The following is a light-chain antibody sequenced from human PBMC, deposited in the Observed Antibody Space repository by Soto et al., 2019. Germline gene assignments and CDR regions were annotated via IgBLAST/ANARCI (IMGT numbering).Light chain of an antibody. CDR2: AAS. Sequence: DIQMTQSPSTLPASVGDRVTITCRASQSSDRWLAWYQQRPGKAPKLLIYAASSLQRGVPSRFSGSGSGTDFTLTISSLQPEDFATYYCQQSYSTPRTFGQGTKVDIK. V-gene: IGKV1-39*01. CDR3: QQSYSTPRT. J-gene: IGKJ1*01. CDR1: QSSDRW.